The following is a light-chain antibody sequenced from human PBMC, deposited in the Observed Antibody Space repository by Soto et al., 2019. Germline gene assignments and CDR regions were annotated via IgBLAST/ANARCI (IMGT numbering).Light chain of an antibody. CDR3: QQYQSYPRT. J-gene: IGKJ1*01. CDR2: GAS. Sequence: DIQMTQSPSTLPASVGDRVTLTCRASQPISRNLAWVQQRPGQVPKLLIFGASSLESSDVTQFSGRGSGTEFTLSIDNLRPEDSATYYCQQYQSYPRTCGQGTKVEI. CDR1: QPISRN. V-gene: IGKV1-5*01.